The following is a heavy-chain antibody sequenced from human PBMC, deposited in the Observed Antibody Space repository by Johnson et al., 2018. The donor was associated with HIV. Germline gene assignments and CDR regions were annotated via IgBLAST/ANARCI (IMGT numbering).Heavy chain of an antibody. V-gene: IGHV3-7*05. J-gene: IGHJ3*02. Sequence: VQLVESGGGLVQPGGSLRLSCAASGFTFSSYWMNWVRQALGKGLEWVANINQDGSEKYDLYSEKGRFTISRDNAENSLYLQMNSLRAEDTALYYCARTPSLPGAFDIWGQGTMVTVSS. CDR2: INQDGSEK. CDR1: GFTFSSYW. CDR3: ARTPSLPGAFDI.